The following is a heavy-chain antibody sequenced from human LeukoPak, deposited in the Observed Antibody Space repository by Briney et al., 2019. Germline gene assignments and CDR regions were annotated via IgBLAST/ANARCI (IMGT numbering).Heavy chain of an antibody. D-gene: IGHD4-17*01. CDR3: AKDDAVTYFDY. J-gene: IGHJ4*02. Sequence: GRSLRLSCAASGFTFSAYGMHWVRQAPGKGLEWVALISYDGSHKYYADSVKGRFTISRDNSKNTLYLQMNSLRAEDTAVYYCAKDDAVTYFDYWGQGTLVTVSS. CDR1: GFTFSAYG. CDR2: ISYDGSHK. V-gene: IGHV3-30*18.